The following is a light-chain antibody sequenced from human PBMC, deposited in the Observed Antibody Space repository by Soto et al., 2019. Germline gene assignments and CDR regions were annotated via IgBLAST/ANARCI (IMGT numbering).Light chain of an antibody. J-gene: IGLJ1*01. CDR1: SSDVGTYNL. CDR3: FSYAGSPTSYV. Sequence: QSVLTQPASASGSPGQSITFSCTIASSDVGTYNLVSWYQQHPNKAPKFLIYEASKRASGVSDRFSGSQSGNTASLTISGLQADDEADYYCFSYAGSPTSYVFGTGTKLTVL. CDR2: EAS. V-gene: IGLV2-23*01.